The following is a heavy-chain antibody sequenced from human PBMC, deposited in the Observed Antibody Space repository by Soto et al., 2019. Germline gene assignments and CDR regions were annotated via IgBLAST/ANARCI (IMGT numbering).Heavy chain of an antibody. J-gene: IGHJ3*02. V-gene: IGHV5-51*01. CDR3: AAGYTTGPDAFDI. CDR1: GYNFANYW. D-gene: IGHD6-13*01. CDR2: IFPGDSDT. Sequence: GESLKISCRGSGYNFANYWIGWVRQMPGKGLEWMGMIFPGDSDTKNSPSLQGQITMSVDKSDSSAYLQWRSLKASDTAMYYCAAGYTTGPDAFDIWGQGTMVTVSS.